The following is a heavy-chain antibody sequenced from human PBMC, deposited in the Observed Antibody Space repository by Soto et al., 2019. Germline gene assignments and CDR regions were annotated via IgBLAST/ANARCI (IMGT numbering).Heavy chain of an antibody. J-gene: IGHJ4*02. CDR2: ISAHNGNT. V-gene: IGHV1-18*01. CDR3: AIGRSGDY. Sequence: QVHLVQSGAEVKKPGASVKVSCKGSGYGFTTYGITWVRQAPGQGLEWMAWISAHNGNTNYAQKLQGRVTVTRDTSTGTAYMELRSLRSDDTAVYYCAIGRSGDYWGQGALVTFSS. CDR1: GYGFTTYG.